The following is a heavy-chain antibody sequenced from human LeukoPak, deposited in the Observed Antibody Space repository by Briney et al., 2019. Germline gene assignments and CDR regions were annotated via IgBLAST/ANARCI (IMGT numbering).Heavy chain of an antibody. D-gene: IGHD3-10*01. CDR2: IYYSGST. J-gene: IGHJ4*02. CDR1: GGSISSYH. Sequence: TASETLSLTCTVSGGSISSYHWSWIRQPPGKGLEWIEYIYYSGSTNYNPSLKSRVTISVDTSKNQFSLKLSSVTAADTAVYYCARVRSSGTVFDFWGQGTLVTVSS. CDR3: ARVRSSGTVFDF. V-gene: IGHV4-59*01.